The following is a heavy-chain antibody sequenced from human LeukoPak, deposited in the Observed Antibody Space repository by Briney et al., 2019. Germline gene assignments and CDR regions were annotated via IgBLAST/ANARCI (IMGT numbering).Heavy chain of an antibody. D-gene: IGHD1-1*01. V-gene: IGHV3-48*02. Sequence: PGGSLRLSCAASGFTFSDSSMNWVRQAPGKGLEWVSYISTSSNTIYYADSVKGRFIISRDNAKNSLYLRMNSLRDEDTAVYYCARESGTTGFDYWGQGTLATVSS. CDR3: ARESGTTGFDY. CDR1: GFTFSDSS. J-gene: IGHJ4*02. CDR2: ISTSSNTI.